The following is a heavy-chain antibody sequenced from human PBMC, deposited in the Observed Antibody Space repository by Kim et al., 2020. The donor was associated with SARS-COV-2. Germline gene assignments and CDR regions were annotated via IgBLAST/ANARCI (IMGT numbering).Heavy chain of an antibody. CDR2: IYYSGAT. Sequence: SETLSLTCTVSGGSIKSSSYYWAWIRQPPGKGLEWIGNIYYSGATYYNPSLRSRVIMSVDTSMNQFSLMLRSVTAADTAVYYCARQWYSYGRYMELWGKG. CDR1: GGSIKSSSYY. J-gene: IGHJ6*03. CDR3: ARQWYSYGRYMEL. D-gene: IGHD5-18*01. V-gene: IGHV4-39*01.